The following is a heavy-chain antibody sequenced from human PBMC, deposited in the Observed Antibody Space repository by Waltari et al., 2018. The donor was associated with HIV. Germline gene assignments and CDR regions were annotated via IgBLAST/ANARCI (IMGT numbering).Heavy chain of an antibody. CDR2: IWFDGNHK. D-gene: IGHD2-8*01. V-gene: IGHV3-33*01. CDR1: GFLFRRYG. Sequence: VQLVEYGGGVVHPGRSVRRSCAASGFLFRRYGMHWVRQAPGKGLEWVAVIWFDGNHKYYSDSVKGRFTISRDNSKDTVDLQMNSLRTEDTGVYYCARGDIILMVYTIDYWGQGTLVSVSS. CDR3: ARGDIILMVYTIDY. J-gene: IGHJ4*02.